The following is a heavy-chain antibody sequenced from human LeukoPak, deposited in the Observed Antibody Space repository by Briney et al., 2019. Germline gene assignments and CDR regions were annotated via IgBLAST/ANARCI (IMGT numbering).Heavy chain of an antibody. CDR1: RYTFTGYY. D-gene: IGHD3-22*01. CDR2: INPNSGGT. CDR3: ARDSNYDSSGYYRPPEY. Sequence: GASVKVSCKASRYTFTGYYMHWVRQAPGQGLEWMGWINPNSGGTNYAQKFQGRVTMTRDTPISTAYMELSRLRSDDTAVYYCARDSNYDSSGYYRPPEYWGQGTLVTVSS. J-gene: IGHJ4*02. V-gene: IGHV1-2*02.